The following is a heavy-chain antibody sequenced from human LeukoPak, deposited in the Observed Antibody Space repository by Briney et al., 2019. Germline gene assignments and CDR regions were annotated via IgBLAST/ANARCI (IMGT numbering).Heavy chain of an antibody. D-gene: IGHD2/OR15-2a*01. V-gene: IGHV4-59*01. CDR2: IYYSGST. J-gene: IGHJ4*02. CDR3: ARDNKAVGQSLDY. CDR1: GGSISSYY. Sequence: KPSETLSLTCTVSGGSISSYYWSWIRQPPGKRLEWIGYIYYSGSTNYNPSLKSRVTISVDTSKNQFSLKLSSVTAADTAVYYCARDNKAVGQSLDYWGQGTLVTVSS.